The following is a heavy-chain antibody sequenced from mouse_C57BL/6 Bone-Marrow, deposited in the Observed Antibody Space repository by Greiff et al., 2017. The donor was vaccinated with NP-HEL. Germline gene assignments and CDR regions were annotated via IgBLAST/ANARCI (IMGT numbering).Heavy chain of an antibody. J-gene: IGHJ2*01. CDR2: IDPANGNT. V-gene: IGHV14-3*01. Sequence: VQLKQSVAELVRPGASVKLSCTASGFNIKNTYMHWVQQRPEQGLEWIGRIDPANGNTKYVPKFQGKATITADTASNTAYLQLSSLTSEDTATYYCARGRGRVDFDYWGQGTTTTVSS. D-gene: IGHD3-3*01. CDR1: GFNIKNTY. CDR3: ARGRGRVDFDY.